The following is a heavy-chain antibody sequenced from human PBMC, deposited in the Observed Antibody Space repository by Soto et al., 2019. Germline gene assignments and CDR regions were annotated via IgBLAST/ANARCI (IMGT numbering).Heavy chain of an antibody. Sequence: PGGSLRLSCAASGFTFSSHSINWVRQAPGKGLEWVSYISGSGATKYYADSVKGRFTISRDNARNSLYLQMSSLSDEDTAVYYCARARRGFSYVFDYWGQGTLVTVSS. CDR2: ISGSGATK. V-gene: IGHV3-48*02. CDR3: ARARRGFSYVFDY. J-gene: IGHJ4*02. CDR1: GFTFSSHS. D-gene: IGHD5-18*01.